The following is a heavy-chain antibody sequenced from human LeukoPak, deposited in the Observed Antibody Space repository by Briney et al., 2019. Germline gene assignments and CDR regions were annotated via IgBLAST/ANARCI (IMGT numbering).Heavy chain of an antibody. Sequence: PGGSLRLSCAASGFTVSSNYMSWVRQAPGKGLGGGYVFYSGGSTHYVDSVKGRFTISRDNSKNTLYLQMNSLRAEDTAVYYCARVHATTVGFDYWGQGALVTVSS. V-gene: IGHV3-53*01. CDR3: ARVHATTVGFDY. J-gene: IGHJ4*02. CDR1: GFTVSSNY. CDR2: FYSGGST. D-gene: IGHD4-17*01.